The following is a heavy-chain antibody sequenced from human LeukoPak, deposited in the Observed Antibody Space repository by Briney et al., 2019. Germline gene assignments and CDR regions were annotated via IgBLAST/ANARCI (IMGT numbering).Heavy chain of an antibody. V-gene: IGHV4-34*01. J-gene: IGHJ5*02. CDR1: GGSFSGYY. Sequence: SETLSLTCAVYGGSFSGYYWSWIRQPPGKGLEWIGEINHSGSTNYNPSLKSRVTISVDTSKNQFSLKLSSVTAADTAVYYCARRRDAPITMVRGVIIRAWFDPWGQGTLVTVSS. CDR2: INHSGST. D-gene: IGHD3-10*01. CDR3: ARRRDAPITMVRGVIIRAWFDP.